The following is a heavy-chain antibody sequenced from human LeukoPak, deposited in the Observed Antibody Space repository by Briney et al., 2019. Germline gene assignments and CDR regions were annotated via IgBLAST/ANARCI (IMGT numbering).Heavy chain of an antibody. J-gene: IGHJ5*02. CDR3: ARVRSRGPGSNWFDP. CDR1: GYTFTGYY. D-gene: IGHD3-10*01. CDR2: INPNSGGT. Sequence: GASVKVSCKASGYTFTGYYMHWVRQAPGQGLEWMGWINPNSGGTNYAQKFQGRVTMTRDTSISTAYMELSRLRSDDTAVYYCARVRSRGPGSNWFDPWGQGTLVTVSS. V-gene: IGHV1-2*02.